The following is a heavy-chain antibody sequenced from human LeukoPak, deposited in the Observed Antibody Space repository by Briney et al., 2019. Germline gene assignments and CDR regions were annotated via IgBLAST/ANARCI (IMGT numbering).Heavy chain of an antibody. Sequence: ASVKVSCKASGYTFTGYYMHWVRQAPGQGLEWMGWVNPNSGGTRYAQRFQDRVTMTRDTSITTAYMELSRLRSDDTAVYFCARGRLEAAATGDYWGQGTLVTVSS. V-gene: IGHV1-2*02. D-gene: IGHD6-13*01. CDR1: GYTFTGYY. J-gene: IGHJ4*02. CDR2: VNPNSGGT. CDR3: ARGRLEAAATGDY.